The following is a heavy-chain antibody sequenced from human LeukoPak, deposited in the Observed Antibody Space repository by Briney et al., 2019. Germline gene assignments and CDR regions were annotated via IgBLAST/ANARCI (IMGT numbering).Heavy chain of an antibody. CDR1: GGTFSSYA. CDR2: IIPIFGTA. Sequence: ASVKVSCKASGGTFSSYAITWVRQAPGQGLEWMGGIIPIFGTANYAQKFQGRVTITTDESTSTAYMELSSLRSEDTAVYYCARGHLGDSSGYYYGGEFDYWGQGTLVTVSS. CDR3: ARGHLGDSSGYYYGGEFDY. J-gene: IGHJ4*02. D-gene: IGHD3-22*01. V-gene: IGHV1-69*05.